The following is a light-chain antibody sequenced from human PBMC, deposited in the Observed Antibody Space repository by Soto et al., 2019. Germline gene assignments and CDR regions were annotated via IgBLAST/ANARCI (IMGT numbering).Light chain of an antibody. J-gene: IGKJ3*01. V-gene: IGKV3-20*01. Sequence: EIVMTQSPATLSVSPGERATLSCRASQSVSNNYLAWYQQKPGQAPRLLIYGASSRATGIPDRFSGSGSGTDFTLTISRLEPEDFAVYYCQQYGSSPQGTFGPGTKVDIK. CDR1: QSVSNNY. CDR3: QQYGSSPQGT. CDR2: GAS.